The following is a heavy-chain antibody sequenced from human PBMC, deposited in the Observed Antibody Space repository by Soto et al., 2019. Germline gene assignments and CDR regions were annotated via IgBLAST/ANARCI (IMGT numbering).Heavy chain of an antibody. V-gene: IGHV4-39*01. J-gene: IGHJ4*02. CDR1: GVSVSSISYY. CDR2: ISHSGNT. CDR3: ASLKGFFDY. Sequence: PSETLSVTCNVAGVSVSSISYYWAWIRQPPGKGLEYIGSISHSGNTYFNPSLESRVSIFVDTSKSQVSLRVRSVTAADTAIYYCASLKGFFDYWGPGTMVTVSS.